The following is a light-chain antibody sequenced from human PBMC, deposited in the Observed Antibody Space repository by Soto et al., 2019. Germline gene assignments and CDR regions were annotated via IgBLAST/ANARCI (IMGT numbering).Light chain of an antibody. V-gene: IGKV3-20*01. CDR3: HQYGNAPEM. J-gene: IGKJ1*01. CDR2: GAS. CDR1: QSVRSNF. Sequence: EIVLTQSPGTLSLSPGERATLSCRASQSVRSNFLAWYRQKPGQAPRLLIYGASNRAPGIPDRFTGSGSATDFNLTISRLEPEDFAVYYCHQYGNAPEMFGQGTKVEIK.